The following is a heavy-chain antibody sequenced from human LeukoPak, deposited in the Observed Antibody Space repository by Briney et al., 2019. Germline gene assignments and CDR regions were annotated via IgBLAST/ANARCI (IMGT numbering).Heavy chain of an antibody. V-gene: IGHV3-7*03. CDR1: GFTIDDYW. Sequence: GGSLRLSCAASGFTIDDYWMSWVRQAPGKGLEWVANIKEDVSDKYYVDSVKGRFTISRDNAKNSLYLQMSRLRAEDTAVYYRARVGVAGFDYWGQGILVTVSS. CDR3: ARVGVAGFDY. J-gene: IGHJ4*02. CDR2: IKEDVSDK. D-gene: IGHD3-3*01.